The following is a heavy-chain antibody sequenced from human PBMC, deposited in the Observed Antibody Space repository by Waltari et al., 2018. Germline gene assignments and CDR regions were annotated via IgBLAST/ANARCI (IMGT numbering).Heavy chain of an antibody. J-gene: IGHJ3*02. CDR2: INHSGST. D-gene: IGHD3-3*01. CDR1: GGSFSGYY. V-gene: IGHV4-34*01. CDR3: ARGEITIFGVVIIPSRAFDI. Sequence: QVQLQESGPGLVKPSETLSLTCAVYGGSFSGYYWSWIRQPPGKGLEWIGEINHSGSTNYNPSLKSRVTISVDTSKNQFSLKLSSVTAADTAVYYCARGEITIFGVVIIPSRAFDIWGQGTMVTVSS.